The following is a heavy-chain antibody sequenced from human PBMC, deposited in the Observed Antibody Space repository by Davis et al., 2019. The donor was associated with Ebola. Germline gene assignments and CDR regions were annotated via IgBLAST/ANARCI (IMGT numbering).Heavy chain of an antibody. CDR3: AREGKEYYFDY. CDR1: GFTFSDYY. Sequence: GGSLRLSCAASGFTFSDYYMSWIRQAPGKGLEWISYISSSSSYTNYADSVKGRFTISRGNAKNSLYLQMNSLRAEDTAVYYCAREGKEYYFDYWGQGTLVTVSS. J-gene: IGHJ4*02. D-gene: IGHD3-10*01. V-gene: IGHV3-11*06. CDR2: ISSSSSYT.